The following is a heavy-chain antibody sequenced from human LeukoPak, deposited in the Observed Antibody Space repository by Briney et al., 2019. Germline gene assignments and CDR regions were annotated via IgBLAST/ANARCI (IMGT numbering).Heavy chain of an antibody. CDR2: IYYGGTT. CDR1: GDSIKTYF. V-gene: IGHV4-59*12. CDR3: ARVRAVTATRVYYYMDV. Sequence: SETLSLTCTVSGDSIKTYFWSWMRQSPGKGLEWIAYIYYGGTTVYNPSLKSRVTISLDTSKNQFSLKLSSVTAADTALYYCARVRAVTATRVYYYMDVWGKGTTVTVSS. D-gene: IGHD2-15*01. J-gene: IGHJ6*03.